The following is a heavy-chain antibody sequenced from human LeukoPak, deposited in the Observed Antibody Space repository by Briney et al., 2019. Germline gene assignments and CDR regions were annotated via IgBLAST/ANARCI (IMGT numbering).Heavy chain of an antibody. Sequence: GGSLRLSCADSGFTFSSYAMSWVRQAPGKGLEWVSGINGSGGSTYYADSVKGRFTISRDNSKNTLYLQMNSLRAEDTAVYYCAKGDYGDYFYYFDYWGQGTLVTVSS. CDR2: INGSGGST. CDR1: GFTFSSYA. CDR3: AKGDYGDYFYYFDY. D-gene: IGHD4-17*01. V-gene: IGHV3-23*01. J-gene: IGHJ4*02.